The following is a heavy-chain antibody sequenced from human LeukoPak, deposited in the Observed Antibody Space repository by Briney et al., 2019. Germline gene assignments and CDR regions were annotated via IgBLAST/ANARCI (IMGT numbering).Heavy chain of an antibody. CDR2: ISWDGGST. V-gene: IGHV3-43*01. D-gene: IGHD2-8*01. Sequence: GGSLRLSCAASGFTFDDYTMHWVRQAPGKGLEWVSLISWDGGSTYYADSVKGRFTISRDNSKNSLYLQMDSLRTEDTAFYYCAKATTFNGVCLGYWGQGTLVTVSS. CDR1: GFTFDDYT. CDR3: AKATTFNGVCLGY. J-gene: IGHJ4*02.